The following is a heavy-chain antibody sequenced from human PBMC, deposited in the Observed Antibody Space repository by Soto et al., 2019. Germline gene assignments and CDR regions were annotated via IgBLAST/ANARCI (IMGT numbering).Heavy chain of an antibody. J-gene: IGHJ4*02. CDR1: GGSISSSSYY. Sequence: PSETLSLTCTVSGGSISSSSYYWGWIRQPPGKGLEWIGSIYYSGSTYYNPSLKSRVTISVDTSKNRFSLKLSSVTAADTAVYYCARHRYSYGVYHFDYWGQGTLVTVSS. CDR3: ARHRYSYGVYHFDY. CDR2: IYYSGST. V-gene: IGHV4-39*01. D-gene: IGHD5-18*01.